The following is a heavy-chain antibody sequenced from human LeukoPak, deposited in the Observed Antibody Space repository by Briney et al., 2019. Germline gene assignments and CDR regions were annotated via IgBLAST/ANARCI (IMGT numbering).Heavy chain of an antibody. CDR2: IYYSGST. CDR3: ARGRIAAAGGEVDY. J-gene: IGHJ4*02. D-gene: IGHD6-13*01. V-gene: IGHV4-39*01. Sequence: SETLSLTCTVSGGSISSSSYYWGWIRQPPGKGLEWIGSIYYSGSTYFNPSLKSRVTISVDTSKNQFSLKLSSVTAADTAVYYCARGRIAAAGGEVDYWGQGTQVTVSS. CDR1: GGSISSSSYY.